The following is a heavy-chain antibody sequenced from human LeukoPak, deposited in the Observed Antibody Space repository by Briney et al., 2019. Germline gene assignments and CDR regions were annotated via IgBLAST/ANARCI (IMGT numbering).Heavy chain of an antibody. CDR1: GYSVNYDY. D-gene: IGHD2-8*01. CDR3: ARVVPNGYSDY. Sequence: PSETLSLTCTVSGYSVNYDYWSWIRQPPGKGLQWIGYIYNSGTIYNPSLKNRVTISLDTSRNQFSLKVSSVSAADTAVYYCARVVPNGYSDYWGQGILVTVSS. CDR2: IYNSGT. J-gene: IGHJ4*02. V-gene: IGHV4-59*02.